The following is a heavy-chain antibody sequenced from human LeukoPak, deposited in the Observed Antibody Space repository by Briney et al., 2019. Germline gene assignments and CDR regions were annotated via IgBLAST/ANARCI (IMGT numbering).Heavy chain of an antibody. Sequence: SETLSLTCTVSGGSISSYYWSWIRQPAGKGLEWIGRIYTSGSTNYNPSLKSRVTMSVDTSKNQFSLKLSSVTAADTAVYYCARDLDYGDYGSAFDHWGQGTLVTVSS. D-gene: IGHD4-17*01. CDR1: GGSISSYY. V-gene: IGHV4-4*07. CDR2: IYTSGST. J-gene: IGHJ4*02. CDR3: ARDLDYGDYGSAFDH.